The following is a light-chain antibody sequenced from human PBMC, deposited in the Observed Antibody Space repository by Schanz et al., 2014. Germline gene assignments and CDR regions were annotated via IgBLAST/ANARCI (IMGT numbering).Light chain of an antibody. CDR2: GTS. V-gene: IGKV3-20*01. CDR3: QQYGSSLLT. J-gene: IGKJ4*01. CDR1: QSVHINY. Sequence: EVVMTQSPATLSLSPGERATLSCRASQSVHINYLAWHQQKPGQAPRLLIYGTSSRATGIPDRFSGSGSGTDFTLTISRLEPEDFAVYYCQQYGSSLLTFGGGTKVEIK.